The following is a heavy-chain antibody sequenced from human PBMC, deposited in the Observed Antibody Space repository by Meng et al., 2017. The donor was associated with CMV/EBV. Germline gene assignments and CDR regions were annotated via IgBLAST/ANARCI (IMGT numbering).Heavy chain of an antibody. D-gene: IGHD2-2*02. CDR2: ISSSSSYI. CDR1: GFTFSSYS. CDR3: ARYCSSTSCYRFDP. J-gene: IGHJ5*02. V-gene: IGHV3-21*01. Sequence: GGSLRLSCAASGFTFSSYSMNWVRQAPGKGLDWVSSISSSSSYIYYADSVKGRFTISRDNDKNSPYLQMNSMRAEDTAVYYCARYCSSTSCYRFDPWGQGTLVTVSS.